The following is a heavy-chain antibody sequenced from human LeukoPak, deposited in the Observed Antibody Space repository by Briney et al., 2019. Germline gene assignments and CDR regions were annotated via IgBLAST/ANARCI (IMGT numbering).Heavy chain of an antibody. D-gene: IGHD6-19*01. CDR2: ISSSSSYI. CDR1: GFTFSSYS. CDR3: ARVARDYIAVAGTSVDYFDY. Sequence: PGGSLRLSCAASGFTFSSYSMNWVRQAPGKGLEWVSSISSSSSYIYYADSVKGRFTISRDNAENSLYLQMNSLRAEDTAVYYCARVARDYIAVAGTSVDYFDYWGQGTLVTVSS. J-gene: IGHJ4*02. V-gene: IGHV3-21*01.